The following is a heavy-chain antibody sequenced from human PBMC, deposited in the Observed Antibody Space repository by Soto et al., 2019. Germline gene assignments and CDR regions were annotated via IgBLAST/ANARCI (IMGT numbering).Heavy chain of an antibody. V-gene: IGHV3-43*01. Sequence: PGGSLRRSCAASGFTFGDYTMHWVRQGPGKGLEWVSLINWDGSSTFYSDSVKGRFTISRDNSKNSLYLQMNSLGTEDTALYYCAKDTLGYFDYWGQGTMVTVSS. J-gene: IGHJ4*02. CDR1: GFTFGDYT. CDR2: INWDGSST. D-gene: IGHD7-27*01. CDR3: AKDTLGYFDY.